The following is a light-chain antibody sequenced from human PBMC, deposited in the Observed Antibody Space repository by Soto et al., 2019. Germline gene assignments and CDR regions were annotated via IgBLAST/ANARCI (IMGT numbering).Light chain of an antibody. CDR2: AAS. Sequence: DIQMTQSPSSLSASVGDRVTITCRASQSISSYLNWYQQKPGKAPKLLIYAASSLQSGVPSRLSGSGSGTDFTLTISSLQPEDFATYYCQQSYSTPPYTFGQGTKVDIK. CDR3: QQSYSTPPYT. V-gene: IGKV1-39*01. CDR1: QSISSY. J-gene: IGKJ2*01.